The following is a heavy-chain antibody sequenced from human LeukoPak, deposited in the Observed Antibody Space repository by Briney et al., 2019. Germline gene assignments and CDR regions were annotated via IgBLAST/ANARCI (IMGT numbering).Heavy chain of an antibody. D-gene: IGHD2-15*01. CDR2: ISAYNGNT. CDR1: GYTFTGYY. V-gene: IGHV1-18*04. J-gene: IGHJ6*03. CDR3: ARSRLVVAAINYYYYMDV. Sequence: ASVKVSCKASGYTFTGYYMHWVRQAPGQGLEWMGWISAYNGNTNYAQKLQGRVTMTTDTSTSTAYMELRSLRSDDTAVYYCARSRLVVAAINYYYYMDVWGKGTTVTVSS.